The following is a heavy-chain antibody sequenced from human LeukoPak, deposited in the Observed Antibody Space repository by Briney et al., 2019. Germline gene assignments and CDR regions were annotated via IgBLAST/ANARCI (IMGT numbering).Heavy chain of an antibody. J-gene: IGHJ5*02. CDR2: ISAYNGNT. V-gene: IGHV1-18*01. CDR3: ARVSHGNWNRNWFDP. D-gene: IGHD1-20*01. CDR1: GYTFTSYG. Sequence: ASVKVSCKASGYTFTSYGISWVRQAPGQGLEWMGWISAYNGNTNYAQKLQGRVTMTTDTSTSTAYMELRSLRSDDTAVYYCARVSHGNWNRNWFDPWGQGTLVTVSS.